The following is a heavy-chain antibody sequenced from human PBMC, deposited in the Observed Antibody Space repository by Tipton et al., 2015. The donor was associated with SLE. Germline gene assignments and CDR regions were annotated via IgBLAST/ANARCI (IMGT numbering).Heavy chain of an antibody. CDR2: IWYDGSNK. J-gene: IGHJ6*02. D-gene: IGHD1-26*01. Sequence: SGFTFSTSAMHWVRQAPGKGLEWVAVIWYDGSNKFYADSVKGRFTISRDNAKNSLYLQMNSLRAEDTAVYYCARELGIVGGTGYYYGMDVWGQGTTVTVSS. CDR1: GFTFSTSA. CDR3: ARELGIVGGTGYYYGMDV. V-gene: IGHV3-33*01.